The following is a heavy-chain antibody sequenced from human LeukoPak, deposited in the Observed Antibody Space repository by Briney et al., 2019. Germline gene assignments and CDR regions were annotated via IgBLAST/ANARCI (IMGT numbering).Heavy chain of an antibody. Sequence: GASVKVSCTASGYTFTGYYMHWVRQAPGQGLEWMGWINPNSGGTNYAQKFQGRVTMTRDTSISTAYMELSRLRSDDTAVYYCARHYYDSSGYQSWGQGTLVTVSS. CDR2: INPNSGGT. CDR3: ARHYYDSSGYQS. D-gene: IGHD3-22*01. V-gene: IGHV1-2*02. CDR1: GYTFTGYY. J-gene: IGHJ4*02.